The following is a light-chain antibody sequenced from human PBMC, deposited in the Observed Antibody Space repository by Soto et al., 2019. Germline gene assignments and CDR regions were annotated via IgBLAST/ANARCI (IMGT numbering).Light chain of an antibody. Sequence: SYELTQPPSVSVSPGQTASITCSGDKLGDKYVCWYQQRPGQSPVLVIYQDNKRPSGIPERFSGSNSGNTATLTISGTQAMDEADYYCQAWDSSTVVFGGGTKVTVL. CDR3: QAWDSSTVV. CDR2: QDN. CDR1: KLGDKY. V-gene: IGLV3-1*01. J-gene: IGLJ2*01.